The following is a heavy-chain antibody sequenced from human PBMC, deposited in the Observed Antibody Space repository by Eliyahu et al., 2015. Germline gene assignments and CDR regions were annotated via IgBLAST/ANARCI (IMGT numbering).Heavy chain of an antibody. V-gene: IGHV4-30-2*01. CDR2: IFHSGTT. D-gene: IGHD2-8*02. Sequence: QLQLQESGSGLVKPSQTLSLTCAVSGGSISRGGNSWSWIRQPPGKGLXWIGYIFHSGTTYYNPSLRSRVTISMDRSKSQFSLKLSSVTAADTALYYCARGSLVGSFFDFWGRGTLVTVSA. CDR3: ARGSLVGSFFDF. J-gene: IGHJ4*02. CDR1: GGSISRGGNS.